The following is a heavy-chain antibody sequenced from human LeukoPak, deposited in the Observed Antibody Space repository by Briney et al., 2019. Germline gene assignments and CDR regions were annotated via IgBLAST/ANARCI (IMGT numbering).Heavy chain of an antibody. CDR3: ARQVTFGYAYAYYFDY. D-gene: IGHD5-18*01. Sequence: KSSETLSLTCTVSGGSVSSGSYYWAWIRQPPGKGLEWIGNIHNSESTYYNPSLKSRATISVDTSKNQFSLKLSSVTAADTALYYCARQVTFGYAYAYYFDYWGQGSLVTVS. CDR2: IHNSEST. CDR1: GGSVSSGSYY. V-gene: IGHV4-39*01. J-gene: IGHJ4*02.